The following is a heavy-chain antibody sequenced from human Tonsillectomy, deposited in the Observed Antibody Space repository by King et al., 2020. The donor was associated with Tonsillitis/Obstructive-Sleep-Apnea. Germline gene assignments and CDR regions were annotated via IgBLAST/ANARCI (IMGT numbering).Heavy chain of an antibody. D-gene: IGHD4-23*01. CDR2: INHSGST. J-gene: IGHJ4*02. Sequence: VQLQQWGAGLLKPSETLSLTCAVYGGSFSGYYWSWIRQPPGKGLEWIGEINHSGSTNYNPSLKSRVTISVDTSKNQFSLKLSSVTAADTAVYYCARGLGLTTVVTADYWGQGTLVTVSS. CDR1: GGSFSGYY. CDR3: ARGLGLTTVVTADY. V-gene: IGHV4-34*01.